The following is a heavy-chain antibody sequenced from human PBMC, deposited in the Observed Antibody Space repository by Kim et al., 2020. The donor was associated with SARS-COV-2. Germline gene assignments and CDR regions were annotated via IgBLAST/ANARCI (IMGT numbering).Heavy chain of an antibody. Sequence: ASVKVSCKVSGYTLTELSMHWVRQAPGKGLEWMGGFDPEDGETIYAQKFQGRVTMTEDTSTDTAYMELSSLRSEDTAVYYCATGVWGSYRLGYWGQGTLVTVSS. J-gene: IGHJ4*02. CDR3: ATGVWGSYRLGY. D-gene: IGHD3-16*02. CDR2: FDPEDGET. CDR1: GYTLTELS. V-gene: IGHV1-24*01.